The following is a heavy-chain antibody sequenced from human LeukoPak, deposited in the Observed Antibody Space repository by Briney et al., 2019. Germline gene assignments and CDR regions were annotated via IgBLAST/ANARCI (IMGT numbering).Heavy chain of an antibody. CDR1: GFIFSNNG. CDR2: IRYDGSNK. D-gene: IGHD3-22*01. CDR3: AKDPRSSYYDSSGYCDY. V-gene: IGHV3-30*02. Sequence: GGSLRLPCAASGFIFSNNGMHWVRQAPGKGLEWVAFIRYDGSNKYYADSVKGRFTITRDNSKNTLYLQMNSLRAEDSAVYYCAKDPRSSYYDSSGYCDYWGQGTLVTVSS. J-gene: IGHJ4*02.